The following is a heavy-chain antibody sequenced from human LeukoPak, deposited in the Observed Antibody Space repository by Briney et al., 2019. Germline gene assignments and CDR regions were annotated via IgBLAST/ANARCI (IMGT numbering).Heavy chain of an antibody. J-gene: IGHJ5*02. CDR3: ARDLYGDYANWFDP. V-gene: IGHV1-2*02. CDR2: INPNSGGT. D-gene: IGHD4-17*01. Sequence: ASVKVSCKASGYTFTGYYMHWVRQAPGQGLEWMGWINPNSGGTNYAQKFQGRVTMTRDTSISTAYMELSRLRSDDTAVYYCARDLYGDYANWFDPWGQGTLVTVSS. CDR1: GYTFTGYY.